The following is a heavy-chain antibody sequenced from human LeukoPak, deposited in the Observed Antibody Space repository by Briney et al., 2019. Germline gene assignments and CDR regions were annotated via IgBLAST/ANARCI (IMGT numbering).Heavy chain of an antibody. D-gene: IGHD6-13*01. Sequence: GGSLRLSCAASGFTFNSYAMSWVRQAPGEGLEWVSVISGSGDATYYADSVKGRFTISRENAKNSLYLQMNSLRAGDTAVYYCARAEGSSWYEFDYWGQGTLVTVSS. V-gene: IGHV3-23*01. CDR3: ARAEGSSWYEFDY. J-gene: IGHJ4*02. CDR1: GFTFNSYA. CDR2: ISGSGDAT.